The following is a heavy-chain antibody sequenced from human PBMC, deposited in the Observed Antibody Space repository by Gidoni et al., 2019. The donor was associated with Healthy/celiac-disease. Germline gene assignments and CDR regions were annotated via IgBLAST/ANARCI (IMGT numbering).Heavy chain of an antibody. D-gene: IGHD4-17*01. Sequence: QVQLQESGPGLVKPSETLSLTCTVSGGSISSYYWSWIRQPPGKGLEWIGYIYYSGSTNYNPSLKSRVTISVDTSKNQFSLKLSSVTAADTAVYYCARSWERYGDHSRYGMDVWGQGTTVTVSS. J-gene: IGHJ6*02. CDR3: ARSWERYGDHSRYGMDV. V-gene: IGHV4-59*08. CDR1: GGSISSYY. CDR2: IYYSGST.